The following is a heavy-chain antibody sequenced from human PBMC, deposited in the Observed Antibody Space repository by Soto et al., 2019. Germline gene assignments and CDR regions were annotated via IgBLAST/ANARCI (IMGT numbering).Heavy chain of an antibody. Sequence: ELLKISFKAVGYSWTTYWLNGLRQMPGKGLEWMGRIDPSDSYSNYSPSFQGHVTISADKSISTAYLQWSSLRASDTAMYYCARVDGSYWLDPWGQGTPVTVSS. J-gene: IGHJ5*02. CDR2: IDPSDSYS. CDR3: ARVDGSYWLDP. D-gene: IGHD6-13*01. V-gene: IGHV5-10-1*01. CDR1: GYSWTTYW.